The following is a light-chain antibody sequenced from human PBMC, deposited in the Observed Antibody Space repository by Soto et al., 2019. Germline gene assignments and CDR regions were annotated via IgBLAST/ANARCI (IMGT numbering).Light chain of an antibody. CDR1: SSDVGSYNL. Sequence: QSALTQPASVSGSPGQSITISCTGTSSDVGSYNLVSWYHQHPGKAPKLMIYEGTKRPSGVSDRFSGSRSGNTASLTISGLQAEDEADYYCSSYASSSTYVFGTGTKLTVL. CDR3: SSYASSSTYV. V-gene: IGLV2-23*01. J-gene: IGLJ1*01. CDR2: EGT.